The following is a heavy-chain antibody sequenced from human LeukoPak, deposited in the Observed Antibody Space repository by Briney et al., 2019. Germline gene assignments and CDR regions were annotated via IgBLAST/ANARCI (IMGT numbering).Heavy chain of an antibody. Sequence: GGSLRLSCAASAFTFSNYAMHWVRQGPGKGLAWVAAISPDGSNKYYADSMKGRFTISRDNSRNTLYLQMNSLRADDTAVYYCARDLRGDYLFDYWGQGALVTVSS. D-gene: IGHD2-21*02. CDR3: ARDLRGDYLFDY. CDR1: AFTFSNYA. CDR2: ISPDGSNK. V-gene: IGHV3-30*14. J-gene: IGHJ4*02.